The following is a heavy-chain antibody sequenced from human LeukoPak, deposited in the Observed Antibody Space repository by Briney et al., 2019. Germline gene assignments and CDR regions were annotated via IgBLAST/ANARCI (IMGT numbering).Heavy chain of an antibody. Sequence: GGSLRLSCAASGFTFDDYGMSWVRQAPGKGLEWVSGINWNGGSTGYADSVKGRFTISRDNAKNSLYLQMNSLRAEDTAVYYCARDSGNSSSWYRRAYYYMDVWGKGTTVTVSS. J-gene: IGHJ6*03. V-gene: IGHV3-20*04. CDR1: GFTFDDYG. CDR3: ARDSGNSSSWYRRAYYYMDV. CDR2: INWNGGST. D-gene: IGHD6-13*01.